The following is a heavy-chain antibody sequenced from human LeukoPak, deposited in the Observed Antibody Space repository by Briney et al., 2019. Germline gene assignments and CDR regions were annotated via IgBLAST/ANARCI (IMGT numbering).Heavy chain of an antibody. CDR3: ARDTSEEIDCSGTSCYPLYYYYGMDV. CDR1: GDSVSSNSAA. J-gene: IGHJ6*04. V-gene: IGHV6-1*01. D-gene: IGHD2-2*01. CDR2: TYYRSKWYN. Sequence: SQTLSLTCAISGDSVSSNSAAWNWIRQSPSRGLEWLGRTYYRSKWYNDYAVSVKSRITINPDTSKNQFSLQLNSVTPEDTAVYYCARDTSEEIDCSGTSCYPLYYYYGMDVWGKGTTVTVSS.